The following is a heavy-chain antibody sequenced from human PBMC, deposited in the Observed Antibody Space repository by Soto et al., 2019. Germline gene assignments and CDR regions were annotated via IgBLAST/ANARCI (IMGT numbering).Heavy chain of an antibody. V-gene: IGHV4-61*01. CDR3: ARAPSYCISTSCYGYYYGMDV. Sequence: QVQLQESGPGLVKPSETLSLTCTVSGGSVSSGSYYWSWIRQPPGKGLEWIGYIYYSGSTNYNPSIKSRVTISVDPSKNQFSLKLSSVTAADTAVYYCARAPSYCISTSCYGYYYGMDVWGQGTTVTVSS. D-gene: IGHD2-2*01. CDR2: IYYSGST. J-gene: IGHJ6*02. CDR1: GGSVSSGSYY.